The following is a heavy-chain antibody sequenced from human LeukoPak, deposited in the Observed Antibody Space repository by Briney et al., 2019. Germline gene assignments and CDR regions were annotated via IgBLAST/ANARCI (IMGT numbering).Heavy chain of an antibody. D-gene: IGHD6-19*01. Sequence: GGSLRLSCEVSGFRFSRMTWVRQAPGKGLEWVANIKEDGSDKYYVDSVKGRFTISRDNAKNSVYLQMNSLRAEDTAVYYCARGSGWTDYWGQGTLVTVSS. CDR1: GFRFSR. J-gene: IGHJ4*02. CDR2: IKEDGSDK. CDR3: ARGSGWTDY. V-gene: IGHV3-7*01.